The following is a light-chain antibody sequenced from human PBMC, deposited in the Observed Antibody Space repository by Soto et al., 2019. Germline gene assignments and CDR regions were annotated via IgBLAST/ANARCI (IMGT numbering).Light chain of an antibody. CDR3: QQYTSYST. CDR2: KAS. Sequence: DIQMTQSPSTLSGSVGERVTITCRASQSINSRLAWYQQKPGRAPKLLIYKASSLESGVPSRFSGSGSGTEFTLTISSLQPDDFATYYCQQYTSYSTFGQGTKVEIK. J-gene: IGKJ1*01. V-gene: IGKV1-5*03. CDR1: QSINSR.